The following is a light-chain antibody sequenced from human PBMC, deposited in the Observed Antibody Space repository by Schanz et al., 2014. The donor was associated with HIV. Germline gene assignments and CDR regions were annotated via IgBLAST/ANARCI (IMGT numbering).Light chain of an antibody. CDR1: SSDVGSYNY. CDR3: CSYAGSYTFVV. J-gene: IGLJ3*02. V-gene: IGLV2-11*01. Sequence: QSALTQPRSVSGSPGQSVTISCTGTSSDVGSYNYVPWYQHRPGKAPKLMIYDVTKRPSGVPDRFSGSKSGNTASLTISGLQAEDEADYYCCSYAGSYTFVVFGGGTKFTVL. CDR2: DVT.